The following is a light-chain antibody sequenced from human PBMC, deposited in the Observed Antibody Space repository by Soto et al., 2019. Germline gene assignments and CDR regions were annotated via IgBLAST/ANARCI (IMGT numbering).Light chain of an antibody. J-gene: IGKJ2*01. CDR2: AAS. CDR3: QQSYSTLVT. V-gene: IGKV1-39*01. Sequence: DIQMTQSPSSLSASVGDRVTITCRASQSIISYLNWYQQKPGKAPKLLIYAASSLQSGVPSRFSGSGSGTDCTLTISSLQPDDFATYYCQQSYSTLVTFGQGTKLEI. CDR1: QSIISY.